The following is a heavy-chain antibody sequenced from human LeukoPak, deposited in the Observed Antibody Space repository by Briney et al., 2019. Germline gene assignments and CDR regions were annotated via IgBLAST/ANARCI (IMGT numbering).Heavy chain of an antibody. V-gene: IGHV3-20*04. CDR3: VRVVTIVGATSAFDI. CDR1: GFTFDDYG. D-gene: IGHD1-26*01. J-gene: IGHJ3*02. CDR2: INWNGGST. Sequence: GGSLRLSCAASGFTFDDYGMSWVRQAPGKGLEWVSGINWNGGSTGYADSVKGRFTISRDNAKNSLYLQMNSLRAEDTALYYCVRVVTIVGATSAFDIWGQGTMVTVSS.